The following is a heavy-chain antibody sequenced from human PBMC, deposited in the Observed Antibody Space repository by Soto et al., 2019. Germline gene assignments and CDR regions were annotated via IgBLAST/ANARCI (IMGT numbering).Heavy chain of an antibody. J-gene: IGHJ5*02. D-gene: IGHD2-15*01. CDR3: ARDSDCSGGSCYWFDP. CDR2: IIPIFGTA. V-gene: IGHV1-69*13. Sequence: SVKVSCKASGGTFSSYAISWVRQAPGQGLEWMGGIIPIFGTANYAQKFQGRVTITADESTSTAYMELSSLRSEDTAVYYCARDSDCSGGSCYWFDPCGQGPLVTVYS. CDR1: GGTFSSYA.